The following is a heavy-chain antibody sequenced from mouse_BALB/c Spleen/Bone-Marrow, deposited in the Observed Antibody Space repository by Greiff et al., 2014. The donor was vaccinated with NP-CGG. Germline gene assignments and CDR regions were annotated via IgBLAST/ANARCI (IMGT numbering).Heavy chain of an antibody. CDR2: IWAGGST. CDR1: GFSLTSYG. Sequence: QVQLEESGPGLVAPSQSLSITCTDSGFSLTSYGVHWVRQPPGKGLEWLGVIWAGGSTNYNSALMSRLSISKDNSKSQVFLKMKSLQTDDTAMYYCASITTTTGAMDYWGQGTSVTVAS. CDR3: ASITTTTGAMDY. D-gene: IGHD1-2*01. V-gene: IGHV2-9*02. J-gene: IGHJ4*01.